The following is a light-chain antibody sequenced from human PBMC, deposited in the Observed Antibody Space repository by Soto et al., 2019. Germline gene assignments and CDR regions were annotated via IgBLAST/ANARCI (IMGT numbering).Light chain of an antibody. CDR2: AAS. Sequence: AIRMTQSPSSFSASTGDRVTITCRASQHIGTYLAWYQQKPGKAPNLLIYAASTLQSGVPSRFSGSGSGTDFTLTISCLHAEDFATYYCQQYYDYPRTFGQGTKVEIK. CDR1: QHIGTY. CDR3: QQYYDYPRT. J-gene: IGKJ1*01. V-gene: IGKV1-8*01.